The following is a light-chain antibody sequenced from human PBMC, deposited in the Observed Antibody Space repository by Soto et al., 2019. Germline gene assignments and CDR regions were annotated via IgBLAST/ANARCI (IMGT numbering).Light chain of an antibody. J-gene: IGKJ5*01. V-gene: IGKV3D-20*02. CDR1: QSVSSNY. CDR3: QQRSNWIT. Sequence: EIVFTPSPSTLSSSPGERMTLSCRASQSVSSNYLAWYQQKPGQAPRLLIYGASSRATGIPARFSGSGSGTDFTLTISSLEPADFAVYYCQQRSNWITFGQGTRLEIK. CDR2: GAS.